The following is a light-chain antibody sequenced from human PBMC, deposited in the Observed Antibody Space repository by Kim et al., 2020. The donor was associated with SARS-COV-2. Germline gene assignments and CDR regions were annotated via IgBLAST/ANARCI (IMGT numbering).Light chain of an antibody. CDR1: KLGDKY. CDR2: QDS. Sequence: SYELTQPPSVSVSPGQTASITCSGDKLGDKYACWYQQKPGQSHVLVIYQDSKRPSGIPERLSGSNSGNTATLTISGTQAMDEADYYSQAWDSSTAVVFGG. CDR3: QAWDSSTAVV. J-gene: IGLJ2*01. V-gene: IGLV3-1*01.